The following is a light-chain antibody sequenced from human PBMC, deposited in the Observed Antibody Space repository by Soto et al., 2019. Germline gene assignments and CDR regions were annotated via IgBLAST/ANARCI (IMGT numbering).Light chain of an antibody. CDR3: QQYNNWPRT. Sequence: EIVMTTSPATLSVSPGERATLSCRASQIVSSNLAWYQQKPGQAPRLLIYGASTRATGIPARFSGSESGADFTLTISSLQSEDFAVYYCQQYNNWPRTFGQGTKVDIK. V-gene: IGKV3-15*01. CDR1: QIVSSN. J-gene: IGKJ1*01. CDR2: GAS.